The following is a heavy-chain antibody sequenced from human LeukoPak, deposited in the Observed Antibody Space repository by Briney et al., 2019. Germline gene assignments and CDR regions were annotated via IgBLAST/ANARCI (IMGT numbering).Heavy chain of an antibody. CDR2: ISTSSSTV. V-gene: IGHV3-48*02. CDR3: ARAGGFYGDYVFDY. J-gene: IGHJ4*02. CDR1: GFTFSSYS. D-gene: IGHD4-17*01. Sequence: LGGSLRLSCAASGFTFSSYSMNWVRQAPRKGLEWVSYISTSSSTVYYADSVKGRFTISRDNAKNSLYLQMNSLRDEDTAVYYCARAGGFYGDYVFDYWGQGTLVTVSS.